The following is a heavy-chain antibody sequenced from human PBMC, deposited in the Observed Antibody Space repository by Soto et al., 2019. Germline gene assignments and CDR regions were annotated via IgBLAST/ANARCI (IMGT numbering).Heavy chain of an antibody. D-gene: IGHD3-9*01. CDR2: ISSNGGST. J-gene: IGHJ4*02. Sequence: GGSLRLSCAASGFTFSSYAMHWVRQAPGKGLEYVSAISSNGGSTYYADSVKGRFTISRDNSKNTLYLQMGSLRAEDTAVYYCARGIRYSLTVSWFDYWGQGTLVTVSS. CDR1: GFTFSSYA. CDR3: ARGIRYSLTVSWFDY. V-gene: IGHV3-64*02.